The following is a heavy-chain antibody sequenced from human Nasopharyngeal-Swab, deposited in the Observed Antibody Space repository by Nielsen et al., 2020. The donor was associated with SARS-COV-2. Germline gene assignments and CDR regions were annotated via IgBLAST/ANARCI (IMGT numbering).Heavy chain of an antibody. J-gene: IGHJ6*02. CDR3: ARVAGELLNYGMDV. D-gene: IGHD3-10*01. Sequence: GGSLRLSCAASGFTFSSYGMHWVRQAPGKGLEWVAVIWYDGSNKYYADSVKGRFTISRDNSKNTLYLQMNSLRAEDTAVYYCARVAGELLNYGMDVWGQGTTVTVSS. V-gene: IGHV3-33*01. CDR2: IWYDGSNK. CDR1: GFTFSSYG.